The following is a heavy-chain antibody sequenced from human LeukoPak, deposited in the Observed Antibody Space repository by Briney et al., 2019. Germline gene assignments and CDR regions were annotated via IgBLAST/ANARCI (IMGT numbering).Heavy chain of an antibody. CDR1: GFIFSSHG. CDR2: ISPSGDIT. J-gene: IGHJ4*02. Sequence: GGSLRLSCAASGFIFSSHGMNWVRQAPGKGLEWVSGISPSGDITYYADSVKGRFTISRDNSKNTLYLQMNSLRAEDTAAYYCAKDSAPIQQLGYREFDYWGQGTLVTVSS. D-gene: IGHD6-13*01. V-gene: IGHV3-23*01. CDR3: AKDSAPIQQLGYREFDY.